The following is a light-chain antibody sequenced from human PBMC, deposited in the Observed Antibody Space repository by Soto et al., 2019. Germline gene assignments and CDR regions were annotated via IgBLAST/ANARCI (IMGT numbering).Light chain of an antibody. J-gene: IGKJ1*01. Sequence: AIQMTQSPSSLSASVGDRVTITCRASQGIRNDLAWYQQKPGKAPKLLIYAVYNVQSGVPSRFSGSGSGTDFTLTISSLQPEDFATYYCLQDYNYPWTFGQGTKVEIK. CDR3: LQDYNYPWT. CDR2: AVY. V-gene: IGKV1-6*01. CDR1: QGIRND.